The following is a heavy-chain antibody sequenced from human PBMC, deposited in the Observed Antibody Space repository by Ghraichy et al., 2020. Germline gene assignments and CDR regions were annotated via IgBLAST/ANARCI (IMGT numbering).Heavy chain of an antibody. D-gene: IGHD1-14*01. CDR3: ARGETEGHREELDY. J-gene: IGHJ4*02. CDR2: TYYRSNWYN. V-gene: IGHV6-1*01. Sequence: SEILSLTCAISGDIVSSNSAAWNWIGQSPSRGLEWLGRTYYRSNWYNDYAESVQSRITFNPDTSKNQFSLQLNSVTPEDTAVYYCARGETEGHREELDYWGQGTLVTVSS. CDR1: GDIVSSNSAA.